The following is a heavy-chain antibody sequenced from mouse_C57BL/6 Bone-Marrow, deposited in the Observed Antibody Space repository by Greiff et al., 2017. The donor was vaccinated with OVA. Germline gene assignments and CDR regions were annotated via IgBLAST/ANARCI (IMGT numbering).Heavy chain of an antibody. CDR3: ASWGKGGGFDY. J-gene: IGHJ2*01. CDR2: INPSTGGT. D-gene: IGHD1-1*02. CDR1: GYSFTGYY. Sequence: VQLQQSGPELVKPGASVKISCKASGYSFTGYYMNWVKQSPEKSLEWIGEINPSTGGTTYNQKFKAKATLTVDKSSSTAYMQLKSLTSEDSAVYYCASWGKGGGFDYWGQGTTLTVSS. V-gene: IGHV1-42*01.